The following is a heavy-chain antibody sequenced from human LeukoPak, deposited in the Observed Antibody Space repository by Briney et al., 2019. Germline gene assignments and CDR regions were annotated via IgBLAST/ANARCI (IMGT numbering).Heavy chain of an antibody. Sequence: SETLSLTCAVYGGSFSGYYWSWIRQPPGKGLEWIGEINHSGSTNYNPSLKSRVTISVDTSKNQFSLKLSSVTAADTAVYYCARPVVRGVKRGWFDPWGQGTLVTVSS. CDR1: GGSFSGYY. V-gene: IGHV4-34*01. J-gene: IGHJ5*02. CDR2: INHSGST. D-gene: IGHD3-10*02. CDR3: ARPVVRGVKRGWFDP.